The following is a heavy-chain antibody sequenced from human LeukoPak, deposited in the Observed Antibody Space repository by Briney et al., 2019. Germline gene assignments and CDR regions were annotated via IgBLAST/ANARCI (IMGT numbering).Heavy chain of an antibody. CDR2: IIPIFGTA. Sequence: RASVKVSCKVSGYTLTELSMHWVRQAPGQGLEWMGGIIPIFGTANYAQKFQGRVTITADKSTSTAYMELSSLRSEDTAVYYCASESEGGFDYWGQGTLVTVSS. CDR1: GYTLTELS. V-gene: IGHV1-69*06. J-gene: IGHJ4*02. CDR3: ASESEGGFDY.